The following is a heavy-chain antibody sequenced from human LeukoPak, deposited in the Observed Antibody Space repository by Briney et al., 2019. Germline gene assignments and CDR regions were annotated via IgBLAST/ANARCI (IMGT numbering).Heavy chain of an antibody. Sequence: PSETLSLTCTVSGGSISSYYWSWIRQPPGKGLEWIGYIYYSGSTNYNPSLKSRVTISVDTSKNQFSLKLSSVTAADTAVYYCARKPGAHATYGMDVWGQGTTVTVSS. CDR3: ARKPGAHATYGMDV. D-gene: IGHD5-24*01. V-gene: IGHV4-59*08. CDR1: GGSISSYY. CDR2: IYYSGST. J-gene: IGHJ6*02.